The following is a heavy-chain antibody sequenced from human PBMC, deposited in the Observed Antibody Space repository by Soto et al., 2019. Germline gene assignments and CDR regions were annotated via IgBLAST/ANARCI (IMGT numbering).Heavy chain of an antibody. J-gene: IGHJ3*02. CDR1: GYTFTSYG. CDR3: ARDISIEGAFDI. V-gene: IGHV1-18*01. D-gene: IGHD6-6*01. Sequence: VSVKVSCKASGYTFTSYGMSWVRQAPGQGLEWMGWISAYNGNTNYAQKLQGRVTMTTDTSTSTAYMELRSLRSDDTAVYYCARDISIEGAFDIWGQGTMVTVSS. CDR2: ISAYNGNT.